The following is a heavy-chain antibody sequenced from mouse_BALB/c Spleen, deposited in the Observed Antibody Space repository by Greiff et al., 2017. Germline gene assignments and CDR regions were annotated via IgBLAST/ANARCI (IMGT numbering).Heavy chain of an antibody. CDR2: ISSGGSYT. Sequence: EVQRVESGGGLVKPGGSLKLSCAASGFTFSSYAMSWVRQSPEKRLEWVAEISSGGSYTYYPDTVTGRFTISRDNAKNTLYLEMSSLRSEDTAMYYCARVMITTDAMDYWGQGTSVTVSS. J-gene: IGHJ4*01. V-gene: IGHV5-9-4*01. CDR3: ARVMITTDAMDY. D-gene: IGHD2-4*01. CDR1: GFTFSSYA.